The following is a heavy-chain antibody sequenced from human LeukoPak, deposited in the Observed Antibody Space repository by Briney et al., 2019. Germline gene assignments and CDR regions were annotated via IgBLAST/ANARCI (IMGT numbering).Heavy chain of an antibody. CDR2: IHSSGNT. CDR1: GGSISSSSYY. J-gene: IGHJ3*02. V-gene: IGHV4-39*02. Sequence: SETLSLTCTVSGGSISSSSYYWGWIRQPPGKRLEWVGSIHSSGNTYYSPTLKSRVTISVDTSKNHFSLKLTSVTAADTAVYYCARDDAFDIWGQGTMVTVSS. CDR3: ARDDAFDI.